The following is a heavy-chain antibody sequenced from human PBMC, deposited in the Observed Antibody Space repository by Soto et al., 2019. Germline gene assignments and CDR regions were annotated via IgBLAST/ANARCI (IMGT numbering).Heavy chain of an antibody. CDR2: ISAYNGNT. V-gene: IGHV1-18*01. CDR1: GYTFTSYG. D-gene: IGHD6-19*01. J-gene: IGHJ5*02. CDR3: ARVYVLAVAGTGHWFDP. Sequence: GASVKVSCKASGYTFTSYGISWVRQAPGEGLEWMGWISAYNGNTNYAQKLQGRVTMTTDTSTSTAYMELRSLRSDDTAVYYCARVYVLAVAGTGHWFDPWGQGTLVTVSS.